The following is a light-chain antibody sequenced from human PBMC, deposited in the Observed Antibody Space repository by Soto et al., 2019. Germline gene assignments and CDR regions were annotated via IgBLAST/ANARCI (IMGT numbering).Light chain of an antibody. Sequence: IQMTQSPSSLSASVGGTVTITCRASQGVGRLLGWYQQKPEKAPKSLIYSASSLQSAIPSRFSGSGSGTDFTLTLSNLQPEDFATYYCQQYSAYPTFGGGTRVEMK. J-gene: IGKJ4*01. V-gene: IGKV1D-16*01. CDR1: QGVGRL. CDR3: QQYSAYPT. CDR2: SAS.